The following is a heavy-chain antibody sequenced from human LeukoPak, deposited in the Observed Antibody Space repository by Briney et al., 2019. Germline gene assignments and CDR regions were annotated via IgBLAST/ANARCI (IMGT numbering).Heavy chain of an antibody. CDR3: ATDYGDYGGYYYYGMDV. Sequence: ASVKVSCKASGGTFSSYAISWVRQAPGKGLEWMGGFDPEDGETIYAQKFQGRVTMTEDTSTDTAYMELSSLRSEDTAVYYCATDYGDYGGYYYYGMDVWGQGTTVTVSS. J-gene: IGHJ6*02. V-gene: IGHV1-24*01. CDR1: GGTFSSYA. D-gene: IGHD4-17*01. CDR2: FDPEDGET.